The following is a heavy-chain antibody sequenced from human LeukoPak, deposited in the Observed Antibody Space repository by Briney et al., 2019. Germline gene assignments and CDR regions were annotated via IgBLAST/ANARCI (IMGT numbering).Heavy chain of an antibody. D-gene: IGHD3-9*01. CDR3: ARAPRIYDILTGYSKKAFDI. Sequence: SQTLSLTCAISGDSVSSNSAAWNWIRQSPSRGLEWLGRTYYGSKWYNDYAVSVKSRITINPDTSKNQFSLQLNSVTPEDTAVYYCARAPRIYDILTGYSKKAFDIWGQGTMVTVSS. V-gene: IGHV6-1*01. CDR2: TYYGSKWYN. J-gene: IGHJ3*02. CDR1: GDSVSSNSAA.